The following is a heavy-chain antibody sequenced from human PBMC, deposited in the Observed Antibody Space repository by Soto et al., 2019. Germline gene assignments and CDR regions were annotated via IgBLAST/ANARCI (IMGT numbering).Heavy chain of an antibody. D-gene: IGHD5-12*01. J-gene: IGHJ4*02. V-gene: IGHV3-30*18. Sequence: QVQLVESGGGVVQPGRSLRLSCAASGFTFSSFGMHWVRKAPGKGLEWVAVASYDGSYKYYVDSVKGRFTISRDNSKNTLYLQMNSLRAEDTAVYYCAKERSVVATTPDFDYWGQGTLVTVSS. CDR1: GFTFSSFG. CDR2: ASYDGSYK. CDR3: AKERSVVATTPDFDY.